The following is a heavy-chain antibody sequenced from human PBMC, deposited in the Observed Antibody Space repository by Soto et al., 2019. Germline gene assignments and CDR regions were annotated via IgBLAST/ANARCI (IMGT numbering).Heavy chain of an antibody. Sequence: PSETLSLTCAVYGGSFSGYYWSWIRQPPGKGLEWIGEINHSGSTNYNPSLKSRVTISVDTSKNQFSLKLSSVTAADTAVYYCARVVLSGSSSSFDYWGQGTLVTVSS. CDR2: INHSGST. CDR1: GGSFSGYY. CDR3: ARVVLSGSSSSFDY. D-gene: IGHD6-6*01. V-gene: IGHV4-34*01. J-gene: IGHJ4*02.